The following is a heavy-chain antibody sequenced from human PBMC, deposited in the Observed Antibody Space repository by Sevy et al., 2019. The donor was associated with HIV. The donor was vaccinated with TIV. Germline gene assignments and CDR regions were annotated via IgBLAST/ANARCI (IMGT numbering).Heavy chain of an antibody. J-gene: IGHJ6*02. D-gene: IGHD2-8*02. CDR2: ISGSGGST. V-gene: IGHV3-23*01. CDR1: GFTFSSYA. CDR3: AKDLPSEGRYCTGGVCYNGYYYYGMDV. Sequence: GGSLRLSCAASGFTFSSYAMSWVRQAPGKGLEWVSAISGSGGSTYYADSVKGRFTISRDNSKNTLYRQMNSLRAEDTAVYYCAKDLPSEGRYCTGGVCYNGYYYYGMDVWGQGTTVTVSS.